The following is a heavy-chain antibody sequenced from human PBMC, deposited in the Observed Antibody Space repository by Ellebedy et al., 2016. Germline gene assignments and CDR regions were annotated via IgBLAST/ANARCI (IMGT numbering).Heavy chain of an antibody. V-gene: IGHV4-34*01. CDR1: GGSFSGYY. CDR3: ARGRYYYGSGSYYKPYYYYYGMDV. D-gene: IGHD3-10*01. CDR2: INHSGST. J-gene: IGHJ6*02. Sequence: GSLRLSXAVYGGSFSGYYWSWIRQPPGKGLEWIGEINHSGSTNYNPSLKSRVTISVDTSKNQFSLKLSSVTAADTAVYYCARGRYYYGSGSYYKPYYYYYGMDVWGQGTTVTVSS.